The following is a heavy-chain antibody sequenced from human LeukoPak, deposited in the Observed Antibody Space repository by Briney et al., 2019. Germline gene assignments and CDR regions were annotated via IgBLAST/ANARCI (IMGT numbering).Heavy chain of an antibody. Sequence: ASVTVSYKASGYTFTNYAMNWVRQAPGQGLEWMGWINTNTGNPTYAQGFTGRFVFSLDTSVSTAYLQISSLKAEDTAVYYCARAWYSSGWYEEMSDAFDSWGQGTMVTVSA. CDR3: ARAWYSSGWYEEMSDAFDS. CDR1: GYTFTNYA. J-gene: IGHJ3*02. V-gene: IGHV7-4-1*02. D-gene: IGHD6-19*01. CDR2: INTNTGNP.